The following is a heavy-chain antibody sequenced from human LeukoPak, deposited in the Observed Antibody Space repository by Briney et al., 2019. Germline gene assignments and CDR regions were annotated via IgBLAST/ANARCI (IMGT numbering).Heavy chain of an antibody. CDR2: ISAYNGNT. CDR3: ARVGWGGAPGVGSRWFGEPRDTGYYFDY. CDR1: GYTFTSYG. V-gene: IGHV1-18*01. D-gene: IGHD3-10*01. J-gene: IGHJ4*02. Sequence: ASVKVSCKASGYTFTSYGISWVRQAPGQGLEWMGWISAYNGNTNYAQKLQGRVTMTTDTSTSTAYMELRSLRSVDTAVYYCARVGWGGAPGVGSRWFGEPRDTGYYFDYWGQGTLVTVSS.